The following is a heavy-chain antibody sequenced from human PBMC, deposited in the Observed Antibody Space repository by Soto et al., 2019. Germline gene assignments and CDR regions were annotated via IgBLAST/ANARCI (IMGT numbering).Heavy chain of an antibody. CDR2: IYHSGST. D-gene: IGHD2-2*01. J-gene: IGHJ4*02. CDR1: GGSISSGFYS. CDR3: ARERGFCSSTSCYPYFDY. V-gene: IGHV4-30-2*01. Sequence: QLQLQESGSGLVEPSQTLSLTCAVSGGSISSGFYSWSWIPQPPGTGLEWIGYIYHSGSTDYNPSLKSRVTISVDKSKNQFSLKLSSVTAADTAVYYCARERGFCSSTSCYPYFDYWGQGTLVTVSS.